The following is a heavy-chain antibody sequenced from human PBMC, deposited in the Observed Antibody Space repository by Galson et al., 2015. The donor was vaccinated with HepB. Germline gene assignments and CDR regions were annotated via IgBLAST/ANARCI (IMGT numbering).Heavy chain of an antibody. CDR1: GFTFSSYS. CDR3: ASGLRYSGSYR. V-gene: IGHV3-21*01. Sequence: SLRLSCAASGFTFSSYSMNWVRQAPGKGLEWVSSISSSSYIYYADSVKGRFTISRDNAKNSLYLQMNSLRAEDTAVYYCASGLRYSGSYRWGQGTLVTVSS. J-gene: IGHJ5*02. D-gene: IGHD1-26*01. CDR2: ISSSSYI.